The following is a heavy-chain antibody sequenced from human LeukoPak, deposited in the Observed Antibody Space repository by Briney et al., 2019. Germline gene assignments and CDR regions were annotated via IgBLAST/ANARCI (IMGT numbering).Heavy chain of an antibody. CDR3: ARALVDTAMVTLLDY. CDR1: GFTFSSYA. J-gene: IGHJ4*02. Sequence: PGGSLRLSCAASGFTFSSYAMHWVRQAPGKGLEYVSAISSNGGSTYYADSVKGRFTISRDNAKNSLYLQMNSLRDEDTAVYYCARALVDTAMVTLLDYWGQGTLVTVSS. D-gene: IGHD5-18*01. CDR2: ISSNGGST. V-gene: IGHV3-64*02.